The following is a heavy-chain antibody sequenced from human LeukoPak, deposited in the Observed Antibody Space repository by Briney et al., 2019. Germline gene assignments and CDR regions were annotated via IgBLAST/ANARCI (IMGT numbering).Heavy chain of an antibody. CDR1: GYTFTGYY. CDR3: ARATKDFSRSAYSSGCFDY. J-gene: IGHJ4*02. CDR2: INPNSGGT. D-gene: IGHD6-19*01. V-gene: IGHV1-2*02. Sequence: ASVTVSCKASGYTFTGYYMNWVRQAPGQGLEWMGWINPNSGGTNYAQKFQGRVTMTRDTSISTAYMELSRLRSDDTAVYYCARATKDFSRSAYSSGCFDYWGQGTLVTVSS.